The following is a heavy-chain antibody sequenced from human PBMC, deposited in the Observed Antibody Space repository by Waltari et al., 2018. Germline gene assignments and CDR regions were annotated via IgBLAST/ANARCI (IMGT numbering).Heavy chain of an antibody. Sequence: QVQLQQWGAGLLKPSETLSLTCAVYGGSFSGYYWSWIRPPPGKGLEWIEEISNSGTTNYNPSLKRRGPSSLDTSKSQFSLKLSSVTAADTAGYYCARQEIIVEVTGDGFDIWGQGTMVTVSS. CDR3: ARQEIIVEVTGDGFDI. D-gene: IGHD2-21*02. V-gene: IGHV4-34*01. CDR1: GGSFSGYY. J-gene: IGHJ3*02. CDR2: ISNSGTT.